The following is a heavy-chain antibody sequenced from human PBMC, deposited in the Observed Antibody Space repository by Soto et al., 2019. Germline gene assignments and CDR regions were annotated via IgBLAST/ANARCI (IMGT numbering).Heavy chain of an antibody. V-gene: IGHV4-34*01. D-gene: IGHD3-3*01. CDR1: CGSFSGYY. CDR2: INHSGST. J-gene: IGHJ5*02. Sequence: SETLSRTCAVYCGSFSGYYWSCIRQPPWKGLEWIVEINHSGSTNYDPSLKSRVTISVDTSKNQFSPKLSSVTAADTAVYYCARGGTRITIFGVVNWFDPWGQGTMVTVSS. CDR3: ARGGTRITIFGVVNWFDP.